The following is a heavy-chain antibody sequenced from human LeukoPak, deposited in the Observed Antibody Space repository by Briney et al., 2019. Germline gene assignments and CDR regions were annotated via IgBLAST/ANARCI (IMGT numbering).Heavy chain of an antibody. J-gene: IGHJ4*02. D-gene: IGHD3-9*01. Sequence: SETLSLTCTVSGGSISSYYWSWIRQPPGKGLEWIGYIYYSGSTNYNPSLKSRVTISVDTSKNQFSLKLSSVTAADTAVYYCATSSDNFDWFDYWGQGTLVTVSS. CDR1: GGSISSYY. CDR3: ATSSDNFDWFDY. V-gene: IGHV4-59*01. CDR2: IYYSGST.